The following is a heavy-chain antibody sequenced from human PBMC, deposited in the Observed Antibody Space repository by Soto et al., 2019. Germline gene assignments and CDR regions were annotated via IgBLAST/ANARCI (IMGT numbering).Heavy chain of an antibody. J-gene: IGHJ6*02. D-gene: IGHD2-8*01. CDR2: IKSKTDGGTT. CDR1: GFTFSNAW. Sequence: PGGSLRLSCAASGFTFSNAWMNWVRQAPGKGLEWVGRIKSKTDGGTTDYAAPVKGRFTISRDDSKNTLYLQMNSLKTEDTAVYYCTTPFCTNGVCPNYYYYGMDVWGQGTTVTVSS. V-gene: IGHV3-15*07. CDR3: TTPFCTNGVCPNYYYYGMDV.